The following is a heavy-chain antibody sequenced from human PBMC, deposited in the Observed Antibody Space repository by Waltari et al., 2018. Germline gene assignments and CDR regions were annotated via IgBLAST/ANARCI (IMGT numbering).Heavy chain of an antibody. V-gene: IGHV4-59*12. CDR1: GGSISSYY. D-gene: IGHD3-3*01. CDR3: ARYGGSGYYYYYYYMDV. CDR2: INHSGST. J-gene: IGHJ6*03. Sequence: QVQLQESGPGLVKPSETLSLTCTVSGGSISSYYWSWIRQPPGKGLEWIGEINHSGSTNYNPSLKSRVTISVDTSKNQFSLKLSSVTAADTAVYYCARYGGSGYYYYYYYMDVWGKGTTVTISS.